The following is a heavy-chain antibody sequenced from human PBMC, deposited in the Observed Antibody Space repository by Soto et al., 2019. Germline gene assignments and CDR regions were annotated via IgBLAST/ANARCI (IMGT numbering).Heavy chain of an antibody. Sequence: SETLSLICTVSGGSISGYFWSWIRQPAGKGLDWIGRIYSSGSTNYNPSLNSRITMSVDTSKNQFSLKLSSVSAADTAVYYCARAYDSNGNHAFDIWGQGTLVTVSS. CDR2: IYSSGST. J-gene: IGHJ3*02. CDR1: GGSISGYF. CDR3: ARAYDSNGNHAFDI. D-gene: IGHD3-22*01. V-gene: IGHV4-4*07.